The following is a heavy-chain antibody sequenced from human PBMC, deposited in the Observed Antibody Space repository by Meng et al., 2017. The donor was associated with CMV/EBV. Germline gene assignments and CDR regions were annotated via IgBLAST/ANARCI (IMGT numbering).Heavy chain of an antibody. CDR1: GGSFSGYY. J-gene: IGHJ5*02. CDR3: ARGVGGWFDP. V-gene: IGHV4-34*01. CDR2: INHSGST. D-gene: IGHD1-26*01. Sequence: VQLQRCVAGLLKPSETLSLTCAVYGGSFSGYYWSWIRQPPGKGLEWIGEINHSGSTNYNPSLKSRVTISVDTSKNQFSLKLSSVTAADTAVYYCARGVGGWFDPWGQGTLVTVSS.